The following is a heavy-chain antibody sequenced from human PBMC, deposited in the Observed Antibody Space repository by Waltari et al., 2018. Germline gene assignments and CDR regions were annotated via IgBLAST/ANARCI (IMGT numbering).Heavy chain of an antibody. CDR3: ARAVTGKEYFPY. CDR2: ITPVLNTP. Sequence: WVRQAPGQGLEWMGGITPVLNTPTYARNLQGRVSITADESTETVYMELRSLTSDDTALYYCARAVTGKEYFPYWGQGTLVVVSS. D-gene: IGHD6-19*01. J-gene: IGHJ1*01. V-gene: IGHV1-69*01.